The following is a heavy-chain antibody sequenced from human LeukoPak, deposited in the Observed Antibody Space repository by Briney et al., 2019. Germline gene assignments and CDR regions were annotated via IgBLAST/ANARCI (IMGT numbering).Heavy chain of an antibody. CDR3: ARDREGDSSGYYSQYYFDY. V-gene: IGHV1-46*01. CDR2: INPSGGST. CDR1: GYTFTSYY. Sequence: ASVKVSCKASGYTFTSYYMHWVRQAPGQGLEWMGIINPSGGSTSYAQKFQGRVTMTRDTSTSTVYMELSSLRSEDTAVYYCARDREGDSSGYYSQYYFDYWGQGTLVTVSS. D-gene: IGHD3-22*01. J-gene: IGHJ4*02.